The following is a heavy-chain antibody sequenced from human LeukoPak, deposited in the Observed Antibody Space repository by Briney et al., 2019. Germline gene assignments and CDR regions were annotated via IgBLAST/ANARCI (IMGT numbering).Heavy chain of an antibody. J-gene: IGHJ4*02. CDR3: ARDYYGSGSPKHPD. Sequence: PSETLSLTCAVYGGSFSGYYWSWIRQPPGKGLEWIGEINHSGSTNYNPSLKSRVTISVDTSKNQFSLKLSSVTAADTAVYYCARDYYGSGSPKHPDWGQGTLVTVSS. D-gene: IGHD3-10*01. CDR2: INHSGST. CDR1: GGSFSGYY. V-gene: IGHV4-34*01.